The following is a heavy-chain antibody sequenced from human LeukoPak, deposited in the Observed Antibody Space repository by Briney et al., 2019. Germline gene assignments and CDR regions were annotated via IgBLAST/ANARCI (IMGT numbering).Heavy chain of an antibody. D-gene: IGHD3-10*02. V-gene: IGHV3-48*03. CDR3: AELGITMIGGV. CDR1: GFTFSSYE. CDR2: ISDAGRFM. J-gene: IGHJ6*04. Sequence: GGSLRLSCAASGFTFSSYEMTWVRQAPGKGLEWVSYISDAGRFMYYAASVQGRFIVSRDNAEKSLYLQMNNLRAEDTAVYYCAELGITMIGGVWGKGTTVTISS.